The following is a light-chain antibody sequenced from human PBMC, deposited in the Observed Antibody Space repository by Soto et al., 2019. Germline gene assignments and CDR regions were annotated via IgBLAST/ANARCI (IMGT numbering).Light chain of an antibody. CDR2: DVY. CDR1: SSDVGGSNY. CDR3: SSHSSSGTLEV. J-gene: IGLJ2*01. V-gene: IGLV2-14*03. Sequence: QSVLTQPTSVSGSPGQSITISCAGTSSDVGGSNYVSWYQQHPGKAPKLMIYDVYNRPSGISNRFSGSKSGNTASLTISGLQAEDEADYYCSSHSSSGTLEVFGAGTKLTVL.